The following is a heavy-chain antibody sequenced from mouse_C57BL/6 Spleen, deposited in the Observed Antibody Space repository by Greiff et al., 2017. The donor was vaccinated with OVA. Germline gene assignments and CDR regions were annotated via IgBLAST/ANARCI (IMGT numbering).Heavy chain of an antibody. CDR3: TSMDNY. V-gene: IGHV14-4*01. Sequence: EVKVVESGAELVRPGASVKLSCTASGFNIKDDYMHWVKQRPEQGLEWIGWIDPENGDTEYASKFQGKATITADTSSNTAYLQLSSLTSEDTAVYYCTSMDNYWGQGTTLTVSS. D-gene: IGHD3-3*01. J-gene: IGHJ2*01. CDR1: GFNIKDDY. CDR2: IDPENGDT.